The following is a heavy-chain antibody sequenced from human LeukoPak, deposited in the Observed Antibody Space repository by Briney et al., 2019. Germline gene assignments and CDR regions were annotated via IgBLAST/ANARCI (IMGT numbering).Heavy chain of an antibody. CDR2: ISGSGGST. Sequence: PGGSLRLSCAASGFTFSSYAMSWVRQAPGKGLEWVSAISGSGGSTYYADSVKGRFTISRDNSKNTLYLQMNILRAEDTAVYYCAKGITMVRGVRPRAFDCWGQGTLVTVSS. CDR1: GFTFSSYA. J-gene: IGHJ4*02. CDR3: AKGITMVRGVRPRAFDC. D-gene: IGHD3-10*01. V-gene: IGHV3-23*01.